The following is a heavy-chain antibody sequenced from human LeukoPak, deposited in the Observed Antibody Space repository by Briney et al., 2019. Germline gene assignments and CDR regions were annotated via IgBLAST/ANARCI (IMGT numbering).Heavy chain of an antibody. CDR1: GFTFSGYG. CDR2: IRYDGSNK. D-gene: IGHD3-22*01. CDR3: AKDYHYYDSSGLFDY. Sequence: PGGSLRLSCAASGFTFSGYGMHWVRQAPGKGLEWVAFIRYDGSNKYYADSVKGRFTISRDNSKNTLYLQMNSLRAEDTAVYYCAKDYHYYDSSGLFDYWGQGTLVTVSS. V-gene: IGHV3-30*02. J-gene: IGHJ4*02.